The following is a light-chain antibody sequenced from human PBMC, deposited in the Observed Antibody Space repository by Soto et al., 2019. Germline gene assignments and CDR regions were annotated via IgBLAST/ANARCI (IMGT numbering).Light chain of an antibody. V-gene: IGKV1-39*01. Sequence: DIQMTQSPSSLSASVGDRVTIACRASQSVSTYLNWYSQKSGGAPKILIHGVSKLQSGVPSTFSGSGSGTDFTLTISSLQPEDFATYYCQQSHSIPWTFGQGTKVDIK. CDR1: QSVSTY. J-gene: IGKJ1*01. CDR2: GVS. CDR3: QQSHSIPWT.